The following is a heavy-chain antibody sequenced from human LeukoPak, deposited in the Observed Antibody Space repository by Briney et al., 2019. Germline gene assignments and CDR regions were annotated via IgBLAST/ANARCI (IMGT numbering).Heavy chain of an antibody. D-gene: IGHD5-24*01. V-gene: IGHV3-21*01. J-gene: IGHJ4*02. CDR1: GFTFSSYS. CDR3: AREGRDGYNYNY. CDR2: ISSSSSYM. Sequence: MTGGSLRLSCAASGFTFSSYSMNWVRQAPGKGLEWVSSISSSSSYMYYADSVKGRFTISRDNAKNSLYLQMNSLRAEDTAVYYCAREGRDGYNYNYWGQGTLVTVSS.